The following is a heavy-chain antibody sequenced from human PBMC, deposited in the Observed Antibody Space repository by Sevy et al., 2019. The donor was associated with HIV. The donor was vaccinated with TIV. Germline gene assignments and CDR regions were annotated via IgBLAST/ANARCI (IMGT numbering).Heavy chain of an antibody. CDR2: IYWDDDK. J-gene: IGHJ5*02. CDR3: AHRPDNYDILTGYFPNWFDP. V-gene: IGHV2-5*02. D-gene: IGHD3-9*01. Sequence: SGPTLVNPTQTLTLTCTFSGFSLTTSGVGVGWIRQPPGKALEWLALIYWDDDKRYSPSLKSRLTITKDTSKNQVVLTMTNMDPVDKATYYCAHRPDNYDILTGYFPNWFDPWGQGTLVTVSS. CDR1: GFSLTTSGVG.